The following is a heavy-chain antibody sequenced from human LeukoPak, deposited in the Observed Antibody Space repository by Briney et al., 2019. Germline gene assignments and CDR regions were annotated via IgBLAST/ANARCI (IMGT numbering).Heavy chain of an antibody. V-gene: IGHV3-74*01. D-gene: IGHD2-15*01. J-gene: IGHJ4*02. CDR1: GFTFSSYW. CDR2: INSGGSST. Sequence: PGGSLRLSCAASGFTFSSYWMHWVRQAPGKGLEWVSRINSGGSSTCYADSVKGRFTISRDNAKNTLYLQMNSLRAEDTAVYYCASGEVAAYWAWGQGTLVTVSS. CDR3: ASGEVAAYWA.